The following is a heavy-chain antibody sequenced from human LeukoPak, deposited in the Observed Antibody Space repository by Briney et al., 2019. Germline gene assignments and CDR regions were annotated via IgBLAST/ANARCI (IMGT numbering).Heavy chain of an antibody. CDR1: GGSFSGYY. CDR3: ARGLRQLLWPYFDY. J-gene: IGHJ4*02. CDR2: INHSGST. Sequence: SETLSLTCAVYGGSFSGYYWSWIRQPPGKGLEWIGEINHSGSTNYNPSLKSRVTISVDTSKNQFSLKLSSVTAADTAVYYCARGLRQLLWPYFDYLGQGTLGTGSS. D-gene: IGHD2-2*01. V-gene: IGHV4-34*01.